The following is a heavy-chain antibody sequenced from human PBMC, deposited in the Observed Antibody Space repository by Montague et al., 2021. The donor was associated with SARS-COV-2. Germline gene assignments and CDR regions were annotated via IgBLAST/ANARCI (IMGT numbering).Heavy chain of an antibody. CDR3: ATITRGYCTNGVCQPPDD. D-gene: IGHD2-8*01. CDR2: IYYSGST. V-gene: IGHV4-39*01. Sequence: SETLSLTCTVSGGSISSSSYYWGWIRQPPGKGLEWIGSIYYSGSTYYNPSLKSRVTISVDTSKNQFSLKLSSVTAADTAVYYCATITRGYCTNGVCQPPDDWGQGTLVTVSS. J-gene: IGHJ4*02. CDR1: GGSISSSSYY.